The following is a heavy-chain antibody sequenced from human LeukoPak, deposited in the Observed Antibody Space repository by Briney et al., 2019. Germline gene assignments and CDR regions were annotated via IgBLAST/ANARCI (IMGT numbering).Heavy chain of an antibody. CDR2: INSDGSST. J-gene: IGHJ4*02. V-gene: IGHV3-74*01. D-gene: IGHD1-26*01. Sequence: GSLRLSCAASGFTFSSYWMHWVRQAPGKGLVWVSRINSDGSSTSYADSVKGRFTISRDNAKNTLYLQMNSLRAEDTAVYYCARVNRVGANSDYWGQGTLVTVSS. CDR1: GFTFSSYW. CDR3: ARVNRVGANSDY.